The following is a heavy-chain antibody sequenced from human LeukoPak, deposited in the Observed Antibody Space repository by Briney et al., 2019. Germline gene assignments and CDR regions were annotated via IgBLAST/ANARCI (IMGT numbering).Heavy chain of an antibody. D-gene: IGHD6-6*01. J-gene: IGHJ6*03. V-gene: IGHV1-18*01. CDR2: ISAYNGNT. CDR3: ARATYSSSSYCYYYMDV. CDR1: GYTFTSYG. Sequence: ASVKVSCKASGYTFTSYGISWVRQAPGQGLEWMGWISAYNGNTNYAQKLQGRVTMTTDTSTSTAYMELRSLRSDDTAVYYCARATYSSSSYCYYYMDVWGKGTTVTVSS.